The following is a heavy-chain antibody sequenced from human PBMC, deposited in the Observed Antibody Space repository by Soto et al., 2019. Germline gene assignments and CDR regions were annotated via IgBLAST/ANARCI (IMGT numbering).Heavy chain of an antibody. CDR1: GFPFSSRA. Sequence: EVQLLESGGGLVQPGGSLRLSCAASGFPFSSRAMSWVRQAPGKGLEWVSAIRGSGTITYYADSVKGRFTISRDTSKTTLYLQMNSLRADDTAVYYCAEWARYCSGADCRAWGQGTLVTVSS. V-gene: IGHV3-23*01. J-gene: IGHJ5*02. CDR3: AEWARYCSGADCRA. CDR2: IRGSGTIT. D-gene: IGHD2-15*01.